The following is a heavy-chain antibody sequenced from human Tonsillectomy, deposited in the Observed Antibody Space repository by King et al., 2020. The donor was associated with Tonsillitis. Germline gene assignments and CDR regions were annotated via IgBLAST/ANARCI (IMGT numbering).Heavy chain of an antibody. CDR3: ARGSRLGIYYFDY. Sequence: LQLQESGPGLVKPSETLSLTCTVSGGSISSSSYYWGWIRQPPGKGLEWIGSIYYSGSTYYNPSMKSRVTMSVDTSNNQFSLKLSSVTAADTAVYSCARGSRLGIYYFDYWGQGTLVTVSS. D-gene: IGHD3-22*01. J-gene: IGHJ4*02. CDR2: IYYSGST. CDR1: GGSISSSSYY. V-gene: IGHV4-39*01.